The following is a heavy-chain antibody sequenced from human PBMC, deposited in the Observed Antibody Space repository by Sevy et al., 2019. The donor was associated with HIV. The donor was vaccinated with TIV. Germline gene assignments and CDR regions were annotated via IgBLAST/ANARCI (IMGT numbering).Heavy chain of an antibody. Sequence: GGYLRLSCAASGFTFSSYSMNWVRQAPGKGLEWVSSISSSSSYIYYADSVKGRFTISRDNAKNSLYLQMNSLRAEDTAVYYCARAGSSSSWYYFDYWGQGTLVTVSS. CDR2: ISSSSSYI. D-gene: IGHD6-13*01. CDR3: ARAGSSSSWYYFDY. J-gene: IGHJ4*02. CDR1: GFTFSSYS. V-gene: IGHV3-21*01.